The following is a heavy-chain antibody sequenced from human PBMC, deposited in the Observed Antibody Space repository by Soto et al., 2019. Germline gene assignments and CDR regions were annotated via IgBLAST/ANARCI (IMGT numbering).Heavy chain of an antibody. J-gene: IGHJ4*02. Sequence: SETLSLTCTVSGGSISSYYWSWIRQPPGKGLEWIGYIYYSGSTNYNPSLKSRVTMSVDTSKNQFSLKLSSVTAADTAVYYCARDLAVGLVDYWGQGTLVTVSS. CDR2: IYYSGST. CDR1: GGSISSYY. V-gene: IGHV4-59*12. D-gene: IGHD6-19*01. CDR3: ARDLAVGLVDY.